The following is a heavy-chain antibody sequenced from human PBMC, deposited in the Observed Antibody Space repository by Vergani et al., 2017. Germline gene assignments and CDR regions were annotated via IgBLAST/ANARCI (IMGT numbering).Heavy chain of an antibody. CDR1: GGSISSSNW. D-gene: IGHD3-3*01. J-gene: IGHJ4*02. CDR3: ARVPHLEWLSFPYFDY. Sequence: QLQLQESGPGLVKPSGTLSLTCAVSGGSISSSNWWSWVRQPPGKGLEWIGEIYHSRSTNYNPSLKSRVTISVDKSKNQFSLKLSSVTAADTAVYYCARVPHLEWLSFPYFDYWGQGTLVTVSS. V-gene: IGHV4-4*02. CDR2: IYHSRST.